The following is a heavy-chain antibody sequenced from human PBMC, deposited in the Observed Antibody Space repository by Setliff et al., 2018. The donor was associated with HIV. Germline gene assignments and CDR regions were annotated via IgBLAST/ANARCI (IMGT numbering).Heavy chain of an antibody. D-gene: IGHD6-13*01. J-gene: IGHJ6*02. Sequence: ASVKVSCKASGGTFNSYAISWVRQAPGQGLEWMGGIIPILGIANYAQKFQGRVTMTTDTSTSTPYMELRSLRSDDTAVYYCARLGSGWSDSYYYAMDVWGQGTTVTVSS. CDR3: ARLGSGWSDSYYYAMDV. CDR2: IIPILGIA. CDR1: GGTFNSYA. V-gene: IGHV1-69*10.